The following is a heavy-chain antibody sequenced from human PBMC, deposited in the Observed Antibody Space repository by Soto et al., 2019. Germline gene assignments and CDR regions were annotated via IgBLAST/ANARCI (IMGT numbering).Heavy chain of an antibody. V-gene: IGHV1-18*01. CDR3: ARVRYGDY. D-gene: IGHD1-1*01. CDR2: ISAHNGNT. Sequence: QVHLLQSGAEVKKPGASVKVSCKGSGYTFTSYGITWVRQAPGQGLVWMGWISAHNGNTNDAQKLQGRVTVTRHTSASTAYMALRSLRSDDTAVYDCARVRYGDYWGQGALVTVSS. CDR1: GYTFTSYG. J-gene: IGHJ4*02.